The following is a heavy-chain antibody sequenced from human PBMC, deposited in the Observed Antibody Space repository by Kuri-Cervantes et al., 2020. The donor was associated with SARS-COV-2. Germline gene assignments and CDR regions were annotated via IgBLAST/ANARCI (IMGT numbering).Heavy chain of an antibody. J-gene: IGHJ5*02. CDR3: ARETVAGTGDWFDP. V-gene: IGHV4-61*05. Sequence: CTVSGGSISSSSYYWGWIRQPPGKGLEWIGYIYYSGSTNYNPSLKSRVTISVDTSKNQFSLKLSSVTAADTAVYYCARETVAGTGDWFDPWGQGTLVTVSS. CDR2: IYYSGST. D-gene: IGHD6-19*01. CDR1: GGSISSSSYY.